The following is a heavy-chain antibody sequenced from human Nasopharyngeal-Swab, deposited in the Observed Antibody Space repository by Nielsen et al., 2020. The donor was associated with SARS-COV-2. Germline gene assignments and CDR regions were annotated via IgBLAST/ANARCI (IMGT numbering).Heavy chain of an antibody. Sequence: ASVKVSCKASGYTFTDYYMHWVRQAPGEGLEYMGRINPHSGDTNFAQKFQGRVTVTRDTSINTAYMELSNLRFDDTAVYYCARDDGDVPGMTGSGPPGGYWGQGTLVTVSS. CDR2: INPHSGDT. D-gene: IGHD1-14*01. J-gene: IGHJ4*02. CDR1: GYTFTDYY. V-gene: IGHV1-2*06. CDR3: ARDDGDVPGMTGSGPPGGY.